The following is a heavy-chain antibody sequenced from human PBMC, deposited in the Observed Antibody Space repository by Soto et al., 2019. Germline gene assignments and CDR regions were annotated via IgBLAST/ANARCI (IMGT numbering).Heavy chain of an antibody. CDR3: AKDWGVATLHHFDGMDV. V-gene: IGHV3-30*18. J-gene: IGHJ6*02. CDR1: GFTFSAYG. Sequence: ESGGGVVQPGRSLRLSCAASGFTFSAYGMHWVRQAPGKGLEWVAVISYDGSNKNYGDSLKGRFTISRDNSKNTLYLQMNSLRAEDTAMYYCAKDWGVATLHHFDGMDVWGQGTTVTVSS. D-gene: IGHD5-12*01. CDR2: ISYDGSNK.